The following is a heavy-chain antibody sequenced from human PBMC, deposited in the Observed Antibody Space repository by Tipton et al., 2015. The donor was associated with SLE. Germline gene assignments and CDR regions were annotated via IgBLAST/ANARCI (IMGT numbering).Heavy chain of an antibody. Sequence: QSGAEVKKPGSSVKVSCKASGGTFSSSAISWVRQAPGQGLEWMGGIIPFSDTTSYAQKFQDRVTITADESTSTAYMELSGLTSEDTAVYYCASGAGMITFEGVIGPYYFDYWGQGTLVIVSS. D-gene: IGHD3-16*02. CDR2: IIPFSDTT. V-gene: IGHV1-69*01. J-gene: IGHJ4*02. CDR3: ASGAGMITFEGVIGPYYFDY. CDR1: GGTFSSSA.